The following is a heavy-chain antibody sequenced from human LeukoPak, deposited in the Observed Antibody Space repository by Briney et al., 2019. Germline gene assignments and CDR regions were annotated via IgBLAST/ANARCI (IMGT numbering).Heavy chain of an antibody. CDR1: GFTFSSHA. CDR2: ISYDGSNK. D-gene: IGHD1-26*01. J-gene: IGHJ4*02. CDR3: ARARYSGSYYQSFAFDY. Sequence: GGSLRLSCAASGFTFSSHAMHWVRQAPGKGLEWVAVISYDGSNKYYADSVKGRFTISRDNSKNTLYLQMNSLRAEDTAVYYCARARYSGSYYQSFAFDYWGQGTLVTVSS. V-gene: IGHV3-30*04.